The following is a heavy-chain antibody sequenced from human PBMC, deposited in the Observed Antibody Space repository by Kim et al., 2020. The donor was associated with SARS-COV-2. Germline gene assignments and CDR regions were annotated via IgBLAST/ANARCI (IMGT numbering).Heavy chain of an antibody. D-gene: IGHD3-22*01. CDR3: AKEYIVVDILSSRRDY. J-gene: IGHJ4*02. V-gene: IGHV3-23*01. Sequence: GGSLRLSCAASGFTFSSYAMSWVRQAPGKGLEWVSAISGSGGSTYYADSVKGRFTISRDNSKNTLYLQMNSLRAEDTAVYYCAKEYIVVDILSSRRDYWGQGTLVTVSS. CDR2: ISGSGGST. CDR1: GFTFSSYA.